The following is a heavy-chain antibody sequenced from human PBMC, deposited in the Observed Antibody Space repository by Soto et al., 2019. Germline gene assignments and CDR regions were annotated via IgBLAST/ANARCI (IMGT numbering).Heavy chain of an antibody. CDR1: GITFSIYA. CDR3: YFYARLGSDYKDNWLDP. V-gene: IGHV3-23*01. CDR2: ISSSGDKT. J-gene: IGHJ5*02. D-gene: IGHD3-22*01. Sequence: EVQVLASGGGLVQPGGSLRLSCAASGITFSIYAMNWVRQAPGKGLEWVSTISSSGDKTNYADSVQGRFTISRDNSKKTLYLQMSSLRAEDTAVYYGYFYARLGSDYKDNWLDPWGQGTLVTVSS.